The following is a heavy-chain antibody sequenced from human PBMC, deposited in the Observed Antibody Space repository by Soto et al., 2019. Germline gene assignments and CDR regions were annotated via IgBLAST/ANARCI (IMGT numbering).Heavy chain of an antibody. D-gene: IGHD1-1*01. CDR1: GGSISSYY. CDR2: IYYSGST. CDR3: ARQWGTDALDF. J-gene: IGHJ3*01. Sequence: QVQLQESGPGLVKPSETLSLTCTVSGGSISSYYWSWIRQPPGKGLEWIGYIYYSGSTNYNPSLKSRVTIPVDTSKNQFSLKLSSVTAADTAVYYCARQWGTDALDFWGQGTMVTVSS. V-gene: IGHV4-59*08.